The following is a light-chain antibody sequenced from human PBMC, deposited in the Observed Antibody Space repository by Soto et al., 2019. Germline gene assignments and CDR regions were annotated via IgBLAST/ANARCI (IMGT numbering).Light chain of an antibody. Sequence: EIVLTQSPGTLSLSPGERATLSCRASQSVSNYLAWYQRKPGQAPRLLIYGASSRATGIPDRFSGSGSGTDFTLTISRLEPEDFAVYYCHQYGWSPQPCGQGPKVEIK. V-gene: IGKV3-20*01. CDR2: GAS. CDR1: QSVSNY. J-gene: IGKJ1*01. CDR3: HQYGWSPQP.